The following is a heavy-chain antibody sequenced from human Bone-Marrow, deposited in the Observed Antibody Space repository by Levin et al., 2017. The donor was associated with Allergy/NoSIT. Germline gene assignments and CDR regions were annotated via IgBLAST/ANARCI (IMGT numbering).Heavy chain of an antibody. CDR1: GFSLSTSGVG. CDR3: AHGHISGWHLHAFDV. Sequence: QSGPTLVKPTQTLTLTCTFSGFSLSTSGVGVGWIRQPPGKALEWLALIYWDDDKRYSPSLEGRLTITKDTSKNQVVLTMTSMDPVDTATYYCAHGHISGWHLHAFDVWGQGAVVTVSS. V-gene: IGHV2-5*02. J-gene: IGHJ3*01. CDR2: IYWDDDK. D-gene: IGHD6-19*01.